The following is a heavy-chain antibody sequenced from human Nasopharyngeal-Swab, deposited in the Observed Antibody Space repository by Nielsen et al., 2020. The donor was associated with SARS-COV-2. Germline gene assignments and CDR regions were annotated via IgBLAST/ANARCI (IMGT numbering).Heavy chain of an antibody. Sequence: ASVKVSCKASGYTFTGYYMHWVRQAPGQGLEWMGRINPNSGGTNYAQKFQGRVTMTRDTSISPAYMELSRLRSDDTAVYYCASYDYGDYVFYYYGMDVWGQGTTVTVSS. D-gene: IGHD4-17*01. V-gene: IGHV1-2*06. CDR1: GYTFTGYY. CDR3: ASYDYGDYVFYYYGMDV. J-gene: IGHJ6*02. CDR2: INPNSGGT.